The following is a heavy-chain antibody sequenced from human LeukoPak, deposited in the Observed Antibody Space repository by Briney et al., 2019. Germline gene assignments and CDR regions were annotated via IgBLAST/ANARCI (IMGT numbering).Heavy chain of an antibody. V-gene: IGHV4-38-2*02. Sequence: SETLSLTCTVSRYSISSGYYWGWIRQPPGQGLEWIGSIYRSGSTYYNSSLKSRVTISVDTSKNQSSLKLSSVTAADTAVYYCARHADYYESTGYFWDYWGQGTLVTVSS. CDR1: RYSISSGYY. J-gene: IGHJ4*02. CDR2: IYRSGST. D-gene: IGHD3-22*01. CDR3: ARHADYYESTGYFWDY.